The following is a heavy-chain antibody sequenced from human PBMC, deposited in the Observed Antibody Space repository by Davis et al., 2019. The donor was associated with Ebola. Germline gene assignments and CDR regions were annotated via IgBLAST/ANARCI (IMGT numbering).Heavy chain of an antibody. CDR3: ARGKWFDP. CDR1: RGTFSSYV. V-gene: IGHV1-2*06. Sequence: AASVKVSCKASRGTFSSYVISWMRQAPGRGLEWMGRINPNSGGTNYAQKFQGRVTMTRDTSISTAYMELSRLRSDDTAVYYCARGKWFDPWGQGTLVSVTS. CDR2: INPNSGGT. J-gene: IGHJ5*02.